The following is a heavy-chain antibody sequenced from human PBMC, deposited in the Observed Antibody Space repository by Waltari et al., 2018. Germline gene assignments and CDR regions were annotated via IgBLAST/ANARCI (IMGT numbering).Heavy chain of an antibody. J-gene: IGHJ4*02. D-gene: IGHD4-17*01. CDR1: GFTFSSYS. Sequence: EVQLVESGGGLVKPGGSLRLSCAASGFTFSSYSMNWVRQAPGKGLGWVSSISSISSYIYYAASGKGRCTISRDNAKNSLDLQMNSLRAEDTAVYYCARDSTSGDYMDYWGQGTLVTVSS. V-gene: IGHV3-21*01. CDR2: ISSISSYI. CDR3: ARDSTSGDYMDY.